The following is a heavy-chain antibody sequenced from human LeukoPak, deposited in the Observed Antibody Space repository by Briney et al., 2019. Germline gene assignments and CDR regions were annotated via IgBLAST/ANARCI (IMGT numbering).Heavy chain of an antibody. CDR1: VYTFTVYY. CDR3: AIDYSSGWSMDY. Sequence: ASVKVSSKASVYTFTVYYMHWVRQAPGQGLEWMGWINPNSGGTNYAQKLQGRVTMTRDTSISTAYMELSRLRSDDTAVYYCAIDYSSGWSMDYWGQGTLVTVSS. CDR2: INPNSGGT. J-gene: IGHJ4*02. D-gene: IGHD6-19*01. V-gene: IGHV1-2*02.